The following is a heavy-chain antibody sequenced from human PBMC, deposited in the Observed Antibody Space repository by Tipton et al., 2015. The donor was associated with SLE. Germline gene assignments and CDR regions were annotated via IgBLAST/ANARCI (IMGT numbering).Heavy chain of an antibody. CDR3: ATQGYYDSSFDY. D-gene: IGHD3-16*01. J-gene: IGHJ4*02. CDR2: LSYSGST. CDR1: GGSLSSYY. V-gene: IGHV4-59*08. Sequence: TLSLTCTVSGGSLSSYYWSWIRQSPEKGLEWIGYLSYSGSTNYNPSLESRVTISVDTSKNQFSLTLSSVTAADTAVYYCATQGYYDSSFDYWGQGTLVTASS.